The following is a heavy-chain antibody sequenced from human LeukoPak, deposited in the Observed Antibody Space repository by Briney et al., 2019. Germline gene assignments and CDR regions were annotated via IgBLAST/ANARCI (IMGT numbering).Heavy chain of an antibody. CDR1: GFTFSDYY. Sequence: GGSLRLSCAASGFTFSDYYMSWIRQAPGKGLEWTSYISSSGSTIYYADSVKGRFTISRDNAKNSLYLQMNSLRAEDTAVYYCARGRGVATISPFFDYWGQGTLVTVSS. CDR3: ARGRGVATISPFFDY. CDR2: ISSSGSTI. D-gene: IGHD5-12*01. V-gene: IGHV3-11*01. J-gene: IGHJ4*02.